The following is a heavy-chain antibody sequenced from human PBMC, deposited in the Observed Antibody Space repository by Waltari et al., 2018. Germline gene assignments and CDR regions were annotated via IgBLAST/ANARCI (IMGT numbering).Heavy chain of an antibody. CDR1: GYSISSGYY. CDR2: IYHSGST. CDR3: ATTINTVTTFVSDY. D-gene: IGHD4-17*01. J-gene: IGHJ4*02. V-gene: IGHV4-38-2*01. Sequence: QVQLQESGPGLVKPSETLSLTCAVSGYSISSGYYWGWIRQPPGKGLEWIGSIYHSGSTYYNPPLKSRVTISVDTSKNQFSLKLSSVTAADTAVYYCATTINTVTTFVSDYWGQGTLVTVSS.